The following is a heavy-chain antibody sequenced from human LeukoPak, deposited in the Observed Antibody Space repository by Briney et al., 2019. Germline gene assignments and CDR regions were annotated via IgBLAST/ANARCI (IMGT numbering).Heavy chain of an antibody. Sequence: SETLSLTCTVSGGSLSSSRYYWGWIRHPPGKGLEWLGSIYYSGSTYYNPSLKSRVTISVDTSKNQFSLKLSSVTAADTAVYYCARPRGAARPHWFDPWGQGTLVTVSS. CDR2: IYYSGST. J-gene: IGHJ5*02. CDR3: ARPRGAARPHWFDP. D-gene: IGHD6-6*01. V-gene: IGHV4-39*01. CDR1: GGSLSSSRYY.